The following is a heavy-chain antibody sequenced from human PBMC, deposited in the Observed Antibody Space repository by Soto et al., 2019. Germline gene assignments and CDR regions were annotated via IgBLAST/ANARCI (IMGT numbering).Heavy chain of an antibody. Sequence: PGGSLRLSCAASGFTFDDYAMHWVRQAPGKGLEWVSLISWDGGSTYYADSVKGRFTISRDNSKNSLYLQMNSLRAEDTALYYCAKDSRPLLSDYYYGMDVWGQGTTVTVSS. J-gene: IGHJ6*02. CDR1: GFTFDDYA. CDR2: ISWDGGST. CDR3: AKDSRPLLSDYYYGMDV. D-gene: IGHD1-26*01. V-gene: IGHV3-43D*04.